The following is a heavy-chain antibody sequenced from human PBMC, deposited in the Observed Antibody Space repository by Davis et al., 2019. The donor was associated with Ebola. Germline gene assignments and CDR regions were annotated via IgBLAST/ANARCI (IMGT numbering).Heavy chain of an antibody. CDR1: GYSFTSYW. Sequence: GESLKISCKGSGYSFTSYWIVWVRQMPGKGLEWMGIIYTGDSDTRYSPSFRGQVTISADKSFKTAFLQWTSLKASDTAMYYCASLRRTITGMDDGFDIWGQGTMVTVSS. CDR2: IYTGDSDT. CDR3: ASLRRTITGMDDGFDI. V-gene: IGHV5-51*01. D-gene: IGHD2-8*02. J-gene: IGHJ3*02.